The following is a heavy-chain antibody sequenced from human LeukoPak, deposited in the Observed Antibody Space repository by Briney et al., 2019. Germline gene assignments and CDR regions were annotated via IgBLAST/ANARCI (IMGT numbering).Heavy chain of an antibody. Sequence: GGSLRLSCAASAFTFSSYWMHWVRQAPGKGLVWVSRINSDGSSTSYADSVKGRFTISRDNAKNTLYLQMNSLRAEDTDVYYCARDRGYDFGTDYWGQGTLVTVSS. J-gene: IGHJ4*02. D-gene: IGHD3/OR15-3a*01. CDR2: INSDGSST. V-gene: IGHV3-74*01. CDR1: AFTFSSYW. CDR3: ARDRGYDFGTDY.